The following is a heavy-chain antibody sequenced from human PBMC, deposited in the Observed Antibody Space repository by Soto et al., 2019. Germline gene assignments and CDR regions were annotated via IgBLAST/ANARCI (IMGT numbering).Heavy chain of an antibody. D-gene: IGHD3-22*01. CDR3: ARGGYYYDSSGYYQDY. J-gene: IGHJ4*02. Sequence: GASVKVSCKASGYTFTGYYMHWVRQAPGQGLEWMGWINPNSGGTNYAQKFQGRVTMTRGTSISTAYMELSRLRSDDTAVYYCARGGYYYDSSGYYQDYWGQGTLVTVSS. CDR1: GYTFTGYY. CDR2: INPNSGGT. V-gene: IGHV1-2*02.